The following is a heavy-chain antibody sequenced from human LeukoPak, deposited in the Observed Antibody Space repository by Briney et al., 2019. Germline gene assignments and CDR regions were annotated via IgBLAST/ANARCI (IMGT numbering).Heavy chain of an antibody. D-gene: IGHD4-17*01. Sequence: GGSLRLSCAASGFTFSSYAMHWVRQAPGKGLEWVAVISYDGSNKYYADSVKGRFTISRDNSKNTLYLQMNSLRAEDTAVYYCARNGAYGDYVPDYWGQGTLVTVSS. CDR3: ARNGAYGDYVPDY. CDR1: GFTFSSYA. V-gene: IGHV3-30-3*01. J-gene: IGHJ4*02. CDR2: ISYDGSNK.